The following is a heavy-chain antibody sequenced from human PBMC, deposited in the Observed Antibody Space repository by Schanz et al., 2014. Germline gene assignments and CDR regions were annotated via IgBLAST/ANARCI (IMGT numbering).Heavy chain of an antibody. J-gene: IGHJ4*02. CDR3: AKGGDPYSSSWYYY. CDR1: GFTFSGYG. D-gene: IGHD6-13*01. Sequence: QVQLVESGGGVVQPGRSLRLSCAASGFTFSGYGMHWVRQAPGKGLEWVAIISYDGRHKNYADSVKGRFTISRDNSKNTLYLQMNSLRAEDTAVYYCAKGGDPYSSSWYYYWGQGTLVTVSS. V-gene: IGHV3-30*18. CDR2: ISYDGRHK.